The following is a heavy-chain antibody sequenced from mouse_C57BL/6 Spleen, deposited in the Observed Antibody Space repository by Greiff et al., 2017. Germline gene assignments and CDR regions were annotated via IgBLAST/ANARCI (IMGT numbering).Heavy chain of an antibody. Sequence: QVQLQQSGAELVKPGASVKISCKASGYAFSSYWMNWVKQRPGKGLEWIGQIYPGDGDTNYNGKFKGKATLTADKSSSTAYMQLSSLTSEDSAVYFCALYDYGSSHYYAMDYWGQGTSVTGFS. D-gene: IGHD1-1*01. CDR2: IYPGDGDT. CDR3: ALYDYGSSHYYAMDY. CDR1: GYAFSSYW. V-gene: IGHV1-80*01. J-gene: IGHJ4*01.